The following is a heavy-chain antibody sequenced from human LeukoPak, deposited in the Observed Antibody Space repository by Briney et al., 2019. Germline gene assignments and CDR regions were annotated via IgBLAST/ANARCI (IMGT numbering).Heavy chain of an antibody. D-gene: IGHD2-15*01. CDR1: GFPFSSFA. CDR3: ARQYCSGGTCCSDY. Sequence: GGSLRLSCAASGFPFSSFAIQWVRQAPGKGLEWVAMISYDGVNKYYADSVKGRFTISRDNSNNKLYLQVNSLRAEDTAVYYCARQYCSGGTCCSDYWGQGTLVTVSS. V-gene: IGHV3-30-3*01. CDR2: ISYDGVNK. J-gene: IGHJ4*02.